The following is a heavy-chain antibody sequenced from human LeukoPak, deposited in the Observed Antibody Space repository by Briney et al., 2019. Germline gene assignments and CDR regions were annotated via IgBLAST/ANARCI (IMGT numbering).Heavy chain of an antibody. CDR2: ISSSSSEV. D-gene: IGHD1-1*01. J-gene: IGHJ4*02. CDR1: GFTFSAYS. CDR3: ARGGGANNWDYYFDY. V-gene: IGHV3-21*06. Sequence: SGGSLRLSCAASGFTFSAYSMHWIRQAPGKGLEWVSSISSSSSEVYYADSVRGRFTISRDAAENSLYLQVNNLRAEDTAVYYGARGGGANNWDYYFDYWGRGILVTVSS.